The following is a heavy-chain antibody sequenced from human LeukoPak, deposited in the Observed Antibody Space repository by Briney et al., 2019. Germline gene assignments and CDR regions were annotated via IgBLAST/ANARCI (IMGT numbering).Heavy chain of an antibody. V-gene: IGHV1-46*01. Sequence: ASVKVSCKSSVNTFPSYYMHWVRQAPGQGLEWMGIINPSGSNTTYAQRFQGRLTMTRDTSTSTVYMELSSLRSEDTAVYYCARGQYYYYMDVWGKGTTVTVSS. CDR1: VNTFPSYY. CDR3: ARGQYYYYMDV. CDR2: INPSGSNT. J-gene: IGHJ6*03.